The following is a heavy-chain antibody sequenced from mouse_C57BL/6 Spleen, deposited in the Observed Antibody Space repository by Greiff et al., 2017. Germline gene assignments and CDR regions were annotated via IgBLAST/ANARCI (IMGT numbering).Heavy chain of an antibody. CDR3: ARGDYYGSSFYYYAMDY. Sequence: EVQLQQSGPELVKPGDSVKIPCKASGYTFTDYNMDWVKQSHGKSLEWIGDINPNNGGTIYNQKFKGKATLTVDKYYSTAYMERRSLTSEDTAVYYCARGDYYGSSFYYYAMDYWGQGTSVTVSS. V-gene: IGHV1-18*01. D-gene: IGHD1-1*01. CDR1: GYTFTDYN. J-gene: IGHJ4*01. CDR2: INPNNGGT.